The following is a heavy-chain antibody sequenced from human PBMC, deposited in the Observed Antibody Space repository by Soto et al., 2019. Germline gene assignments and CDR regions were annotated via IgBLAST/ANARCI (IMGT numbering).Heavy chain of an antibody. J-gene: IGHJ6*02. CDR2: IVPMLGTP. CDR1: GGTFDNFI. Sequence: QVQLVQSGAEVKEPGSSVRVSCKASGGTFDNFIMNWVRQTPGRGLEWMGGIVPMLGTPTYAEKFKGRVTISANGSTSTMYMEVTGLRSEDTAIYYCARYGTYSSSLSQYSGMDVWGQGTTVTVSS. CDR3: ARYGTYSSSLSQYSGMDV. D-gene: IGHD1-26*01. V-gene: IGHV1-69*01.